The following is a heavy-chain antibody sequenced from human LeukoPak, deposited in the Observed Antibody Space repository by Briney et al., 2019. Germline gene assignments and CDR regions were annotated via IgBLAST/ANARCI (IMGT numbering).Heavy chain of an antibody. J-gene: IGHJ4*02. D-gene: IGHD3-10*01. CDR2: IYYSGST. V-gene: IGHV4-59*12. Sequence: PSETLSLTCTVSGGSISSYYWSWIRQPPGKGLEWIGYIYYSGSTNYNPSLKSRVTISVDTSKNQFSLKLSSVTAADTAVYYCAGEEAGSFDYWGQGTLVTVSS. CDR3: AGEEAGSFDY. CDR1: GGSISSYY.